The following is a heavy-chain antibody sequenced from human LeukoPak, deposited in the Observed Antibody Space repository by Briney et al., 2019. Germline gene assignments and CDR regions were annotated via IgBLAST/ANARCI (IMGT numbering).Heavy chain of an antibody. Sequence: GASVQFSCKASGYTFTSYDINWVRPATGQGLEWMGWMNPNSGNTGYAQKFQGGVTMTRNTSISTACMELSSLRSEDTAVYYCARVWRGSYDTEPFDIWGQGTMVTVSS. J-gene: IGHJ3*02. CDR1: GYTFTSYD. CDR3: ARVWRGSYDTEPFDI. D-gene: IGHD3-3*01. V-gene: IGHV1-8*01. CDR2: MNPNSGNT.